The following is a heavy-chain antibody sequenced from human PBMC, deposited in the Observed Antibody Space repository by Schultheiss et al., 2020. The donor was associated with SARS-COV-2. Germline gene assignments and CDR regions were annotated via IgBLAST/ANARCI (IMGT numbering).Heavy chain of an antibody. J-gene: IGHJ6*02. CDR2: ISGSGGST. D-gene: IGHD2-15*01. CDR3: AKDLKHIVVVVAATPGYGMDV. V-gene: IGHV3-23*01. CDR1: GFTFSNAW. Sequence: GGSLRLSCAASGFTFSNAWMSWVRQAPGKGLEWVSAISGSGGSTYYADSVKGRFTISRDNSKNTLYLQMNSLRAEDTAVYYCAKDLKHIVVVVAATPGYGMDVWGQGTTVTVSS.